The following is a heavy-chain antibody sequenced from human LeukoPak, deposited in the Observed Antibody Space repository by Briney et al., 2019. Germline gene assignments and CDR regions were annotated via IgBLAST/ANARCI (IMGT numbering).Heavy chain of an antibody. J-gene: IGHJ5*02. V-gene: IGHV3-23*01. CDR3: AKVCLLNVYSSAS. D-gene: IGHD3-16*01. CDR1: VYTPCGYA. CDR2: ISGSGGST. Sequence: GGSLRLSCVASVYTPCGYAIGWGCQAPGKGVERVSVISGSGGSTYYADFVKGRFTISRDNSKNTLFLQMHSLRAEDTAVYYCAKVCLLNVYSSASWGQGTLVTVSS.